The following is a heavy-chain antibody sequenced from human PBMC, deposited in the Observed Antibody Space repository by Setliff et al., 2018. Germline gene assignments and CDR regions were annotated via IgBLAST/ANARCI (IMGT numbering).Heavy chain of an antibody. CDR1: GLTVSAND. CDR2: LYDDGSK. Sequence: GGSLRLSCAASGLTVSANDMSWVRQAPGKGLEWISLLYDDGSKFYADSVKGRFTISRDNSKNTLSLQMNGLRAEDTAVYYCARDVYDFRTGQADPWGQ. D-gene: IGHD3-3*01. V-gene: IGHV3-53*01. CDR3: ARDVYDFRTGQADP. J-gene: IGHJ5*02.